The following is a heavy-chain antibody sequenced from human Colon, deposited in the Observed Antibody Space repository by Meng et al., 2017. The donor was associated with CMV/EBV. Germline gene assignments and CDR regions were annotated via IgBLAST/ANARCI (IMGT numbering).Heavy chain of an antibody. CDR1: GDSVSSNSAA. V-gene: IGHV6-1*01. CDR3: ARNGGIYWDFDY. Sequence: SETLSLTCAISGDSVSSNSAAWNWISQCPSRGLEWLVRTYYRSKWYNDYAVSVKSRITINPDTSKNQFSLQLNSVTPEDTAVYYCARNGGIYWDFDYWGQGTLVTVSS. CDR2: TYYRSKWYN. J-gene: IGHJ4*02. D-gene: IGHD1-26*01.